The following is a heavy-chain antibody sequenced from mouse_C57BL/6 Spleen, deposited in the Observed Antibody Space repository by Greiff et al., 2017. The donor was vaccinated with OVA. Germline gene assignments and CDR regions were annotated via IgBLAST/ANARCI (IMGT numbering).Heavy chain of an antibody. V-gene: IGHV1-4*01. CDR3: AKGEGNHWDVDV. Sequence: VQLQQSGAELARPGASVKMSCKASGYTFTSYTMHWVKQRPGQGLEWIGYINPSSGYTKYNQQFKDKATLTADKSSSTAFIPLSSLNSEASYVSYRAKGEGNHWDVDVWGTGTTGTVSS. J-gene: IGHJ1*03. CDR2: INPSSGYT. CDR1: GYTFTSYT. D-gene: IGHD2-1*01.